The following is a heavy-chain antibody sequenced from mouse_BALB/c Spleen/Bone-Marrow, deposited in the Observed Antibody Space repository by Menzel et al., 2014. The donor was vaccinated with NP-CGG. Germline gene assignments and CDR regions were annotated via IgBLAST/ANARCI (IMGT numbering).Heavy chain of an antibody. V-gene: IGHV1-7*01. CDR2: INPSTGYT. D-gene: IGHD2-2*01. CDR1: GYTFTSYW. J-gene: IGHJ3*01. Sequence: VQLQQSGAELAKPGASVKMSCKASGYTFTSYWMHWVKQRPGQGLEWIGYINPSTGYTEYNQKFKDKATLTADKSSSTAYMQLSSLTSEDSAVYYCARSWDGYGSFAYWGQGTLVTVSA. CDR3: ARSWDGYGSFAY.